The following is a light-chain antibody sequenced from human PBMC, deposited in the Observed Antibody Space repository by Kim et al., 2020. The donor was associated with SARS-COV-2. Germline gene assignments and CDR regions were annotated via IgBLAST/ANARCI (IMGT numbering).Light chain of an antibody. CDR3: QQYGSSPPLD. CDR2: GAS. J-gene: IGKJ4*01. CDR1: QSVSSSY. V-gene: IGKV3-20*01. Sequence: PGERATLSCRASQSVSSSYLAWYQQKPGQAPRLLIYGASSRATGIPDRFSGSGSGTDFTLTISRLEPEDFAVYYCQQYGSSPPLDFGGGTKVDIK.